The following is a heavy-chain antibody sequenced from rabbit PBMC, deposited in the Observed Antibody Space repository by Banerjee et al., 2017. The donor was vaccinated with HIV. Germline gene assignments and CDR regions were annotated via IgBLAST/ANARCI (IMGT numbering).Heavy chain of an antibody. D-gene: IGHD1-1*01. CDR3: ARRGTDNDSGAMFTL. Sequence: QSLEESGGGLVQPEGSLTLTCTASGFSFSSIYYMCWVRQAPGKGLEWIACIGTGSFGVTYYASWAKGRFTISKTSSTTVTLQMTSLTAADTATYFCARRGTDNDSGAMFTLWGPGTLVTVS. J-gene: IGHJ4*01. V-gene: IGHV1S40*01. CDR2: IGTGSFGVT. CDR1: GFSFSSIYY.